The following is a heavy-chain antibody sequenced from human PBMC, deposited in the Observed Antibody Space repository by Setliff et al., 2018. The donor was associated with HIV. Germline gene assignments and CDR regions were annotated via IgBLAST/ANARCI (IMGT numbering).Heavy chain of an antibody. CDR1: GFAFSTYA. CDR3: ATQTGFYNSHWYDY. CDR2: ISGGGGKT. J-gene: IGHJ4*02. Sequence: LRLSCAASGFAFSTYAMSWVRQAPGKGLEWVSAISGGGGKTDYADSVKGRFIISRDNSKNTLYLQVNSLRAEDTGVYYCATQTGFYNSHWYDYWGQGTMVTVSS. D-gene: IGHD6-13*01. V-gene: IGHV3-23*01.